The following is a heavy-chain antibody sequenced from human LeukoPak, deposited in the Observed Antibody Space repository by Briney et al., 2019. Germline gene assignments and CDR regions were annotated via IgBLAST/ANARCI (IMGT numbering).Heavy chain of an antibody. CDR2: ISSDGSNK. V-gene: IGHV3-30-3*01. CDR1: GFTFRTYT. Sequence: GGSLRLSCAASGFTFRTYTIHWVRQAPGKGLEWVSVISSDGSNKYYADSVKGRFTLSRDISKNTLYLQMNSLRAEDTAVYYSARGTYGDLTTYNFMDYWGQGTLVTVSS. CDR3: ARGTYGDLTTYNFMDY. J-gene: IGHJ4*02. D-gene: IGHD4-17*01.